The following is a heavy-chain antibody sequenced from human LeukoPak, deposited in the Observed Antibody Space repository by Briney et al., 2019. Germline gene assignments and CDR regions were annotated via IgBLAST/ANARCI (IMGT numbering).Heavy chain of an antibody. V-gene: IGHV3-30-3*01. CDR3: ARGPLGYCSSTSCKGYGMDV. D-gene: IGHD2-2*01. CDR2: ILYDGSDK. J-gene: IGHJ6*02. Sequence: GGSLRLSCVASGFTFSHYSMHWVRQAAGKGLEWVALILYDGSDKYYVDSVKGRFTISRDNSKNTLYLQMNSLRAEDTAVYYCARGPLGYCSSTSCKGYGMDVWGQGTTVTVSS. CDR1: GFTFSHYS.